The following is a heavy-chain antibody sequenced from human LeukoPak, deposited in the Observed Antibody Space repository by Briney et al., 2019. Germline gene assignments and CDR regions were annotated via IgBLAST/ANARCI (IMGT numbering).Heavy chain of an antibody. CDR2: IRSKAYGGTT. Sequence: PGRSLRLPCTASGFTFGDYAMSWVRQAPGKGLEWVGFIRSKAYGGTTEYAASVKGRFTISRDDSKSIAYLQMNSLKTEDTAVYYCTRGPGYDILTGYYRPFDYWGQGTLVTVSS. D-gene: IGHD3-9*01. J-gene: IGHJ4*02. V-gene: IGHV3-49*04. CDR1: GFTFGDYA. CDR3: TRGPGYDILTGYYRPFDY.